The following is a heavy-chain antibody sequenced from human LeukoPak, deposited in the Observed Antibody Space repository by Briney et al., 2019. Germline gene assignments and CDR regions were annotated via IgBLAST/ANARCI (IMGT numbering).Heavy chain of an antibody. D-gene: IGHD3-16*01. J-gene: IGHJ4*02. Sequence: GGSLRLSCAASGFTFRSYGMHCLPQAPGKGLKWLAFLRYDGHNKYYADSVKGRFTISRDNSKNTLYLQMNSLRAEDTAVYYCAQDGGGFDYWGQGTLVTVSS. CDR1: GFTFRSYG. CDR3: AQDGGGFDY. CDR2: LRYDGHNK. V-gene: IGHV3-30*02.